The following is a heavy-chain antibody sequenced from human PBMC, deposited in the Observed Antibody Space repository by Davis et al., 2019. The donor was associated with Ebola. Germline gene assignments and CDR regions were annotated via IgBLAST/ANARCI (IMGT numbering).Heavy chain of an antibody. Sequence: LSLTCAASRFILNTYAMHWVRQAPGKGLEWVATIGYDGENLYYADSVKGRFTISRDNSKNTLYLQMNSLRAEDTAVYYCARVAYYYDSSGYYDYFGYWGQGTLVTVSS. CDR3: ARVAYYYDSSGYYDYFGY. CDR1: RFILNTYA. D-gene: IGHD3-22*01. V-gene: IGHV3-30*02. CDR2: IGYDGENL. J-gene: IGHJ4*02.